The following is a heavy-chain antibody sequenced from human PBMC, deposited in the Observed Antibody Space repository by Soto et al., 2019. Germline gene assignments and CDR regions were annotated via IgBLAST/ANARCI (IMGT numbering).Heavy chain of an antibody. V-gene: IGHV4-31*03. J-gene: IGHJ5*02. CDR3: ARSVFP. CDR2: FYYSGST. Sequence: QVQLQESGPGLVKPSQTLSLTCTVSGGSISTGGYYWNWIRQHPGKGLEWIGYFYYSGSTYYTPSLKSRVTISVNTSKNQSSLKLSSVTAADTAVYYCARSVFPWGQGTLVTVSS. CDR1: GGSISTGGYY.